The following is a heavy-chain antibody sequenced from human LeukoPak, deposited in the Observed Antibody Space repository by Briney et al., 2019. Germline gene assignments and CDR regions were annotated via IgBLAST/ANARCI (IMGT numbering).Heavy chain of an antibody. CDR1: GFTVGSNY. J-gene: IGHJ3*02. CDR2: IYSGGST. V-gene: IGHV3-53*01. Sequence: GGSLRLSCAASGFTVGSNYMSWVRQAPGKGLEWVSVIYSGGSTYYADSVKGRFTISRDNSKNTLYLQMNSLRAGDTAVYYCARDPAAAGFFDIWGQGTMVTVSS. D-gene: IGHD6-13*01. CDR3: ARDPAAAGFFDI.